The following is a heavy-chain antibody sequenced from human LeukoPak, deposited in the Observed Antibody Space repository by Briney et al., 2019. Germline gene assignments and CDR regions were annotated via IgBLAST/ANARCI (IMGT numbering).Heavy chain of an antibody. CDR1: GFTFSSYW. Sequence: GGSLRLSCAASGFTFSSYWMHWVRQAPVKGLVWVSRINSDGRSTGYADSVKGRFTISRDNAKDTLYLQMNSLRAEDTAVYYCARSELGYSYGSFQHWGQGTLVTVSS. D-gene: IGHD5-18*01. CDR3: ARSELGYSYGSFQH. V-gene: IGHV3-74*01. J-gene: IGHJ1*01. CDR2: INSDGRST.